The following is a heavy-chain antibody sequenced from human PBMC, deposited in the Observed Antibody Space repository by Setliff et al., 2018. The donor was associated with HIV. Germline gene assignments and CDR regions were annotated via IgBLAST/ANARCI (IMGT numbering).Heavy chain of an antibody. Sequence: PSETLSLTCTVSGGSISSSRYFWGWVRPPPGKGLEWIGSLYYNRNTYYDPSLTSRVTISINTSKKQFSRKLSSVTAADTAVYSCAREEVGGSGSHWATGAFDIWGQGTMVTVSS. D-gene: IGHD1-26*01. V-gene: IGHV4-39*07. CDR2: LYYNRNT. CDR1: GGSISSSRYF. CDR3: AREEVGGSGSHWATGAFDI. J-gene: IGHJ3*02.